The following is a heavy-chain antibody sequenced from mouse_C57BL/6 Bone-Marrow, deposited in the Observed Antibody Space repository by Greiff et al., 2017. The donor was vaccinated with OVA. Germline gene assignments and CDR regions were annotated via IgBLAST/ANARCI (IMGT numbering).Heavy chain of an antibody. CDR3: AREGLPLIFGY. V-gene: IGHV5-4*01. J-gene: IGHJ2*01. Sequence: EVQLVESGGGLVKPGGSLKLSCAASGFTFSSYAMSWVRQTPEKRLEWVATISDGGSYTYYPDNVKGRFTISRDNAKNNLYLQRSHLKSEDTAMYYCAREGLPLIFGYWGQGTTLTVSS. D-gene: IGHD5-5*01. CDR1: GFTFSSYA. CDR2: ISDGGSYT.